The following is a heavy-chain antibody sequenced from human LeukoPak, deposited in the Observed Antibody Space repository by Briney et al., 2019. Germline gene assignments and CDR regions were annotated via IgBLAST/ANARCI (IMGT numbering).Heavy chain of an antibody. V-gene: IGHV1-18*01. CDR2: ISAYNGNT. CDR3: ARVSGDLYDSSALGAFDI. J-gene: IGHJ3*02. Sequence: ASVKVSCKASGYTFTSHGISWVRQAPGQGLEWMGWISAYNGNTNYAQKLQGRVTMTTDTSTSTAYMELRSLRSDDTAVYYCARVSGDLYDSSALGAFDIWGQGTMVTVSS. CDR1: GYTFTSHG. D-gene: IGHD3-22*01.